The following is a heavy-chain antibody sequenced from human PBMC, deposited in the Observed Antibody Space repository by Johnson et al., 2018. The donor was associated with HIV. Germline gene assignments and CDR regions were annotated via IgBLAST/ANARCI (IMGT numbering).Heavy chain of an antibody. CDR2: ISHDGSHK. CDR1: GFTFSS. CDR3: ARDRYYDSSGSHAFDI. V-gene: IGHV3-30*04. D-gene: IGHD3-22*01. Sequence: QVQLVESGGGVVQPGRSLRLSCAASGFTFSSMHWDRQAPGKGLEWVAVISHDGSHKYYADSVQGRFTISRDNSKNTLYLQMNSLRAEDTAVYYCARDRYYDSSGSHAFDIWGQGTMVTVSS. J-gene: IGHJ3*02.